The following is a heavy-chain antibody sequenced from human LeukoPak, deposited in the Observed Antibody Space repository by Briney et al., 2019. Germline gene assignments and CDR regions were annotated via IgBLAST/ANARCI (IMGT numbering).Heavy chain of an antibody. Sequence: SETLSLTCTVSGGSISSYYWSWIRQPPGKGLEWIGYIYYSGSTNYNPSLKSRVTISVDTSKNQFSLKLSSVTAADTAVYYCARERIVGATEGFDYWGQGTLVTVSS. CDR3: ARERIVGATEGFDY. V-gene: IGHV4-59*01. J-gene: IGHJ4*02. D-gene: IGHD1-26*01. CDR1: GGSISSYY. CDR2: IYYSGST.